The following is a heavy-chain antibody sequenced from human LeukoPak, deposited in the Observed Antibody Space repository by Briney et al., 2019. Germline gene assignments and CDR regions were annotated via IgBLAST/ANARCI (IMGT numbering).Heavy chain of an antibody. CDR2: IKQDGSEK. CDR1: GFTFSSYW. CDR3: AKDRGSGGSCGNY. J-gene: IGHJ4*02. V-gene: IGHV3-7*01. D-gene: IGHD2-15*01. Sequence: GGSLRLSCAASGFTFSSYWMSWVRQAPGKGLEWVANIKQDGSEKYYVDSVKGRFTISRDNAKNSLYLQMNSLRAEDTAVYYCAKDRGSGGSCGNYWGQGTLVTVSS.